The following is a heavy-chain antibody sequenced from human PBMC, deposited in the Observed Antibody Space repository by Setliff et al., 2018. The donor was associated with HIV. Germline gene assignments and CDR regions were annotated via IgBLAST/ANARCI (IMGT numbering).Heavy chain of an antibody. CDR2: VIPIFNTT. CDR3: ARDREETLSFGDLHYMDV. V-gene: IGHV1-69*13. J-gene: IGHJ6*03. D-gene: IGHD3-10*01. CDR1: GDTFSNYA. Sequence: SVKVSCKASGDTFSNYAMNWVRQAPGKGLEWMGGVIPIFNTTHYAQKFQARVAITADESTNTAYMDLSSLRAEDTAAYYCARDREETLSFGDLHYMDVWGKGTTVTVSS.